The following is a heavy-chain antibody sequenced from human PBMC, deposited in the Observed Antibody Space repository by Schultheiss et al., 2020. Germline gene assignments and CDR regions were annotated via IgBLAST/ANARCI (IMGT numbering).Heavy chain of an antibody. CDR3: AREGRYYDSSGYRSYWFDP. J-gene: IGHJ5*02. V-gene: IGHV4-31*03. CDR2: IYYSGST. D-gene: IGHD3-22*01. CDR1: GGSISSGGYY. Sequence: LRLSCTVSGGSISSGGYYWSWIRQHPGKGLEWIGYIYYSGSTYYNPSLKSRVTISVDTSKNQFSLKLSSVTAADTAVYYCAREGRYYDSSGYRSYWFDPWGQGTLVTVSS.